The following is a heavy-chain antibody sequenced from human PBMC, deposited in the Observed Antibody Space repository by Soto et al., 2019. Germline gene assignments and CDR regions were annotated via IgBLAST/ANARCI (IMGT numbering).Heavy chain of an antibody. J-gene: IGHJ4*02. CDR2: ISYDGNNE. CDR3: ARDPYYYDSGVYYQYYFDY. D-gene: IGHD3-22*01. CDR1: GFTFSSYA. V-gene: IGHV3-30-3*01. Sequence: QVQLVESGGGVVQPGRSLRLSCAASGFTFSSYAMHWVRQAPGKGLEGMAVISYDGNNEYYADSVKGRFTISRDNSKNTLSLQMNSLRAEDTAVYFCARDPYYYDSGVYYQYYFDYWGQGTLVTVSS.